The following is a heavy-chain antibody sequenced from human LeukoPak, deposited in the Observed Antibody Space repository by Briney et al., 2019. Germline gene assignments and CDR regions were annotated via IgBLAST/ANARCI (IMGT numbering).Heavy chain of an antibody. Sequence: GGSLRLSCAASGFTFSSYAMSWVRQAPGKGLGWVSGISGAGGSTYYADSVKGRFTISRDNSKDTLYLQMNSLRTEDTAIYYCVKLRTGTATNFDHWGQGTLVTVSS. V-gene: IGHV3-23*01. J-gene: IGHJ4*02. CDR1: GFTFSSYA. CDR2: ISGAGGST. CDR3: VKLRTGTATNFDH. D-gene: IGHD1-1*01.